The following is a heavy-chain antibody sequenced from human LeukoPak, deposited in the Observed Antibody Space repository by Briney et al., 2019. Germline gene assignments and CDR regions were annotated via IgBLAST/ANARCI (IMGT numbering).Heavy chain of an antibody. J-gene: IGHJ2*01. CDR3: VRRGVLWFGELSYYYFDL. Sequence: PSETLSLTCIVSGGSISSYYWSWIRQPPGKRLEWIGYIYYSESTNYNPSLKSRVTISVDTSKNQFSLKLDSLTAADTAVYYCVRRGVLWFGELSYYYFDLWGRGTLVAVSS. CDR1: GGSISSYY. CDR2: IYYSEST. D-gene: IGHD3-10*01. V-gene: IGHV4-59*01.